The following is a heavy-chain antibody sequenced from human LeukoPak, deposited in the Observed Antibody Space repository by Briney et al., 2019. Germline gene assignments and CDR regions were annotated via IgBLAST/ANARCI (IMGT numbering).Heavy chain of an antibody. CDR3: AKLQRSGGGTFDY. J-gene: IGHJ4*02. D-gene: IGHD2-15*01. CDR2: ILGASVT. V-gene: IGHV3-23*01. CDR1: GFTFSNFG. Sequence: GGSLRLSCSASGFTFSNFGMSWVRQAPGGGLEWVSAILGASVTYYADSVKGRFAISRDSSTNTLYLDMSSLRVEDTAVYYCAKLQRSGGGTFDYWGQGTLVTVSS.